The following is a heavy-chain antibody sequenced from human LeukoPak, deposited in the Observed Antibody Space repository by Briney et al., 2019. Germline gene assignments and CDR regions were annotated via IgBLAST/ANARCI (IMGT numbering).Heavy chain of an antibody. J-gene: IGHJ5*01. V-gene: IGHV3-23*01. CDR3: SRGCVVDMCYDS. CDR2: ISPTSANI. D-gene: IGHD4/OR15-4a*01. CDR1: GFNFNSYA. Sequence: PGESLRLSCAASGFNFNSYAMTWVRQAPGKGLQWLAAISPTSANIYHAASLKGRFTISRDNSMNTVYLQMNSLSAEDTAVYFCSRGCVVDMCYDSWGRGTLVTVSS.